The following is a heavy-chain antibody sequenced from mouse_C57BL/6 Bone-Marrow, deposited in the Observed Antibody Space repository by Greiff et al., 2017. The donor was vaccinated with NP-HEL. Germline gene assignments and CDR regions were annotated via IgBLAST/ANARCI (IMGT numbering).Heavy chain of an antibody. J-gene: IGHJ3*01. V-gene: IGHV1-81*01. D-gene: IGHD2-4*01. CDR2: IYPRSGST. CDR3: ARRGLRRGPWSAY. Sequence: VQLQQSGAELARPGASVKLSCKASGYTFTSYGISWVEQRTGQGLEWIGEIYPRSGSTYYNEKFKGKATLTAAQSSSTAYMELRSLTSEDTAVYFCARRGLRRGPWSAYGGQGTRVTVSA. CDR1: GYTFTSYG.